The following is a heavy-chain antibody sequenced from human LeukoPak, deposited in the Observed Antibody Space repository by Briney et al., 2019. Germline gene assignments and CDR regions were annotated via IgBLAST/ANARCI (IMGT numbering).Heavy chain of an antibody. CDR1: GFTFSSYW. V-gene: IGHV3-7*01. J-gene: IGHJ4*02. CDR3: ARDLSGIAGYTYGRGIDY. CDR2: IKTDGSQI. Sequence: GGSLRLSCVASGFTFSSYWMTWVRQAPGKGLEWVANIKTDGSQIYYVDAVKGRFTISRDNAKTSLYLQMNSLRAEDTAVYYCARDLSGIAGYTYGRGIDYWGQGTLVTVSS. D-gene: IGHD5-18*01.